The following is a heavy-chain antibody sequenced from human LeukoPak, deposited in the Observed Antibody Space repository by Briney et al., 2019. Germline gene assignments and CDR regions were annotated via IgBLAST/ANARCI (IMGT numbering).Heavy chain of an antibody. J-gene: IGHJ3*02. CDR2: IYHSGST. V-gene: IGHV4-30-2*01. D-gene: IGHD3-22*01. CDR1: GGSISSGGYS. Sequence: PSQTLSLTCAVSGGSISSGGYSWSWIRQPPGEGLEWVGYIYHSGSTYYNPSLKSRVTISVDRSKNQFSLKLSSVTAADTAVYYCARAFRDDDDSSRPDAFDIWGQGTMVTVSS. CDR3: ARAFRDDDDSSRPDAFDI.